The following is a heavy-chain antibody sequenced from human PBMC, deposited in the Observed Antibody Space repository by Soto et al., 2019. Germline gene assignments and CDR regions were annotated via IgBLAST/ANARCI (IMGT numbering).Heavy chain of an antibody. CDR2: IIPLFRRP. CDR3: ARDTGRPQLAGNYYSITDV. Sequence: QVQLVQSGAEVKEPGSSVKVSCQASGGTFSSYALSWVRQAPGQGLEWMGGIIPLFRRPDYAQKFQGRVTITADESTSTAYMELSRLRSEDTAIYYCARDTGRPQLAGNYYSITDVWGQGTTITLSS. J-gene: IGHJ6*02. CDR1: GGTFSSYA. D-gene: IGHD3-3*02. V-gene: IGHV1-69*12.